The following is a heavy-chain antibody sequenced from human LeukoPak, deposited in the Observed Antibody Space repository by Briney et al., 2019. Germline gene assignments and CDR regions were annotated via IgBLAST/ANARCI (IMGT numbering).Heavy chain of an antibody. J-gene: IGHJ4*02. CDR1: GFSFSNYA. CDR3: AKSAYYDASGYYREYYFDY. V-gene: IGHV3-23*01. Sequence: GGSLRLSCVSSGFSFSNYAMSWVRQAPGKGLEWVSSISGSGGSTHYADSVKGRFTISRDKTKNTLYLQMNSLRAEDTAVYYCAKSAYYDASGYYREYYFDYWGQGTLVAVSS. CDR2: ISGSGGST. D-gene: IGHD3-22*01.